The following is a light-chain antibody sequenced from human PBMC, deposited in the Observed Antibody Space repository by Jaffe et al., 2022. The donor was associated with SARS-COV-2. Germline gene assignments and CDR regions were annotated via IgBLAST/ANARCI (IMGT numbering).Light chain of an antibody. J-gene: IGKJ1*01. CDR1: QSISTY. CDR2: AAA. Sequence: DIQMTQSPSSLSASVGDRITITCRASQSISTYLNWYQQKPGKAPKVLIYAAASLYSGVPSRFSGSGSGTAFTLTISSLQPEDFAAYYCQQTYSTPWTFGQGTRVEIK. V-gene: IGKV1-39*01. CDR3: QQTYSTPWT.